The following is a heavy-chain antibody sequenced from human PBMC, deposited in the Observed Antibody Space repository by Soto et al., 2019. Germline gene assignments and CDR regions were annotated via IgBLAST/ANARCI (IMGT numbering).Heavy chain of an antibody. CDR3: ARGVLGPGDYYYGMDV. D-gene: IGHD7-27*01. CDR2: IGAASGT. CDR1: GFTFSNYD. J-gene: IGHJ6*02. Sequence: PGGSLRLSCAASGFTFSNYDMHWVRQAPGEGLEWVSGIGAASGTYYPVSVQGRFTVSRDNAKKSLYLQMNSLRAGDTAVYYCARGVLGPGDYYYGMDVWGQGTTVTVSS. V-gene: IGHV3-13*01.